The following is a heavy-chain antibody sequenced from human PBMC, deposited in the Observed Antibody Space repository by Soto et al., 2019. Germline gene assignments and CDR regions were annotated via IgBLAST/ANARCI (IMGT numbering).Heavy chain of an antibody. CDR3: AREGTSEIVDSESFYYYGMDV. CDR2: IWHDGSEK. V-gene: IGHV3-33*08. J-gene: IGHJ6*02. Sequence: QVQVVESGGGVVQPGTSLRLSCATSGFTFSSYGMHWVRQAPGKGLEWVAVIWHDGSEKYYADSVKGRFTISRDNSQRTLYLQMNSLRVEDTAVYYCAREGTSEIVDSESFYYYGMDVWGQGTTVTVS. D-gene: IGHD1-26*01. CDR1: GFTFSSYG.